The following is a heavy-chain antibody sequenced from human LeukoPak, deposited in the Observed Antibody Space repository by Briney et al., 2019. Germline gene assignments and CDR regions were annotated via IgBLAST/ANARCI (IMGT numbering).Heavy chain of an antibody. D-gene: IGHD3-3*01. Sequence: GGPLRLSCAASGLTLSSFAMTWVRLAPGKGLEWVSGIRCSRGITDYADSVKGRFTISRDNSKNTLYLDMNSLRAEDTALYYCAKGLLEWPLYYYYMDVWGKGTTVTVSS. J-gene: IGHJ6*03. CDR1: GLTLSSFA. CDR3: AKGLLEWPLYYYYMDV. V-gene: IGHV3-23*01. CDR2: IRCSRGIT.